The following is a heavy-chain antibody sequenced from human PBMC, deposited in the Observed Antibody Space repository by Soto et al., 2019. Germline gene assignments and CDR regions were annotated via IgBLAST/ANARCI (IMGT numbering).Heavy chain of an antibody. V-gene: IGHV4-39*01. D-gene: IGHD6-19*01. CDR2: IYYSGST. J-gene: IGHJ4*02. CDR1: GDSMSGSNYY. Sequence: SETLSLTCAVSGDSMSGSNYYWGWIRQPPGKGLEWIGSIYYSGSTYYNPSLQSRVAISVDTCKNQCSLKSKSVAAADTAIYYCARRTVNIRTFYSGLKTHCFDYWGQGAPVTVSS. CDR3: ARRTVNIRTFYSGLKTHCFDY.